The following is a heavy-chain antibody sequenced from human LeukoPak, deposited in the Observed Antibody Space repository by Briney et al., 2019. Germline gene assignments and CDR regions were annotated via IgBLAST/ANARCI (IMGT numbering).Heavy chain of an antibody. V-gene: IGHV4-39*07. D-gene: IGHD6-13*01. Sequence: SETLSLTCTVSGGSISSSSYYWGWIRQPPGKGLEWIGSIYYSGSTYYNPSLKSRVTISVDTSKNQFSLKLSSVTAADTAVYYCARRIWYSSSWFPRGAFDIWGQGTMVTVSS. J-gene: IGHJ3*02. CDR3: ARRIWYSSSWFPRGAFDI. CDR2: IYYSGST. CDR1: GGSISSSSYY.